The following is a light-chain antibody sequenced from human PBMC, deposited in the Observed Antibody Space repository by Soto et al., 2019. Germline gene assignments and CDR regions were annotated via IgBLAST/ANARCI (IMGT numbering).Light chain of an antibody. CDR2: GAS. V-gene: IGKV3-20*01. Sequence: ENLLTQSPATLSLSAGERATLFCRASEIINSGYLAWYQQQPGRAPRLLIYGASKRATGIPDRFSGSESGTDFTLTINSLEPEDSAVYYCQQYGSSPPFGQGTRLENK. CDR3: QQYGSSPP. J-gene: IGKJ5*01. CDR1: EIINSGY.